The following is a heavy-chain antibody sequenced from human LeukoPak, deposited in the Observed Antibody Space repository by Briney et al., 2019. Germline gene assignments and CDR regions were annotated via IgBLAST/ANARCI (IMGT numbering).Heavy chain of an antibody. CDR2: IRSDGSTI. CDR3: AREERDGYNYYWYFDL. Sequence: GGSLRLSCTASGFTFSSYEMNWVRQAPGKGLEWVSYIRSDGSTIFYADSVKGRFTISRDNAKNSLYLQMSSLRAEDTAVYYCAREERDGYNYYWYFDLWGRGTLVTVSS. D-gene: IGHD5-24*01. V-gene: IGHV3-48*03. J-gene: IGHJ2*01. CDR1: GFTFSSYE.